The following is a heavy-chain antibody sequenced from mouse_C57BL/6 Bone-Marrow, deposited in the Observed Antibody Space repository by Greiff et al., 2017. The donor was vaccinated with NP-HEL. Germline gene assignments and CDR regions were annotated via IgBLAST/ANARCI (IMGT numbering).Heavy chain of an antibody. CDR1: GYTFTSYW. V-gene: IGHV1-74*01. D-gene: IGHD1-1*01. CDR2: IHPSDSDT. CDR3: AIPFYYYGSSPWFAY. Sequence: QVQLQQPGAELVKPGASVTVSCKASGYTFTSYWMHLVKQRPGQGLEWIGRIHPSDSDTTYNHQFKGKATLPVDKSSSTAYMQLSSLTSEDSAVYYCAIPFYYYGSSPWFAYWGQGTLVTVSA. J-gene: IGHJ3*01.